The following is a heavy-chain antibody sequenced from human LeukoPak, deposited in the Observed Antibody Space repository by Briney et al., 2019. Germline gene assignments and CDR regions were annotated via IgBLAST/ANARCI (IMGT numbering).Heavy chain of an antibody. V-gene: IGHV3-21*01. D-gene: IGHD1-14*01. Sequence: GGSLRLSCAASGFTFSSYSMNWVRQAPGKGLEWVSSISSSSSYIYYADSVKGRFTISRDNAKNSLYLQMNSLRAEDTAVYYCARARIGMPFDYWGQGTLVTVSS. J-gene: IGHJ4*02. CDR2: ISSSSSYI. CDR3: ARARIGMPFDY. CDR1: GFTFSSYS.